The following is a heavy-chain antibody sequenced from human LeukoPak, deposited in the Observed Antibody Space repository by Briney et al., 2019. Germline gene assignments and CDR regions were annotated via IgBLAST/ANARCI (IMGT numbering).Heavy chain of an antibody. CDR1: GGSISSSTYY. CDR3: ARYSGNSAIVY. J-gene: IGHJ4*02. CDR2: IYNSGST. D-gene: IGHD4-23*01. Sequence: PSETLSLTCSVSGGSISSSTYYWGWIRQPPGKGLEWIGNIYNSGSTYYNPSLKSRVTISVDTSKNQFSLKLSSVTAADTAVYYCARYSGNSAIVYWGQGTLVTVSS. V-gene: IGHV4-39*01.